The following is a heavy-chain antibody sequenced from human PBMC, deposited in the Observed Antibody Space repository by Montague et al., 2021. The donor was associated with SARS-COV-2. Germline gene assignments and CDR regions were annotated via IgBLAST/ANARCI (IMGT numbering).Heavy chain of an antibody. J-gene: IGHJ4*02. Sequence: SETLSLTCSFSGGSIRSDDWIWIRLPPGKALDLLGYIYYTRETTHKPSLKSRVTISVDTSRSQFSLKLTSVTAADTAVYFCSRFWSGYVDKWSQGTLVTVSS. CDR3: SRFWSGYVDK. CDR1: GGSIRSDD. D-gene: IGHD3-3*01. V-gene: IGHV4-59*01. CDR2: IYYTRET.